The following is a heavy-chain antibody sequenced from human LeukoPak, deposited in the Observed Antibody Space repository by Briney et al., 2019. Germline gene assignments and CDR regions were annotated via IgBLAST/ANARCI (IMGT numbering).Heavy chain of an antibody. CDR2: IYYSGST. CDR3: ARDGIAAPFDY. D-gene: IGHD6-6*01. J-gene: IGHJ4*02. CDR1: GGSISSYY. Sequence: SETLSLTCTVSGGSISSYYWSWIRQPPGKGLEWIGYIYYSGSTNYNPSLKSRVTIPVDTSKNQFSLKLSSVTAADTAVYYCARDGIAAPFDYWGQGTLVTVSS. V-gene: IGHV4-59*01.